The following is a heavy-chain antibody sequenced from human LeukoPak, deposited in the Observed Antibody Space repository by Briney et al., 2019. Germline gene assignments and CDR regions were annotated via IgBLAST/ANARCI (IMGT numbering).Heavy chain of an antibody. CDR2: IIPIFGTA. CDR1: GGTFSSYA. D-gene: IGHD2-2*01. Sequence: SVKVSCKASGGTFSSYAISWVRQAPGQGLGWMGGIIPIFGTANYAQKFQGRVTITADESTSTAYMELSSLRSEDTAVYYCASGPDIVVVPAARGAYYYYGMDVWGQGTTVTVSS. V-gene: IGHV1-69*13. J-gene: IGHJ6*02. CDR3: ASGPDIVVVPAARGAYYYYGMDV.